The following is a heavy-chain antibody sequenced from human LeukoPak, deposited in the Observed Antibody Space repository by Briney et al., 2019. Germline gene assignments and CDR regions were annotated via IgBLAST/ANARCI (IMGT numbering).Heavy chain of an antibody. V-gene: IGHV1-69*13. D-gene: IGHD3-22*01. Sequence: SVKVSCKASGYTFTSYGISWVRQAPGQGLEWMGGIIPIFGTANYAQKFQGRVTITADESTSTAYMELSSLRSEDTAVYYCARSVGDYYDSSGYRYYFDYWGQGTLVTVSS. CDR1: GYTFTSYG. J-gene: IGHJ4*02. CDR2: IIPIFGTA. CDR3: ARSVGDYYDSSGYRYYFDY.